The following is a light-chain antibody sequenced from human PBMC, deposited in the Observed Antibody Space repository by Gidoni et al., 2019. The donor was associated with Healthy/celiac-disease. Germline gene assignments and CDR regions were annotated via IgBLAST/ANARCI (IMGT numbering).Light chain of an antibody. J-gene: IGLJ2*01. CDR1: KLGDKY. CDR2: QDS. CDR3: QAWDSSIVV. Sequence: SSELTQPPPVSVSPGQTASITCTGDKLGDKYACWYQQNPGQSPVLVIYQDSKRPSGIPARFSGSNSGNTATLTISGTQAMDEADYYCQAWDSSIVVFGGGTKLTVL. V-gene: IGLV3-1*01.